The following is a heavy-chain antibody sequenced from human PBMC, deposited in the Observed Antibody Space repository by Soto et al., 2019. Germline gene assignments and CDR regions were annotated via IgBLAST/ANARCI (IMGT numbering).Heavy chain of an antibody. Sequence: PSETLSLTCAVYGGSFSGYYWSWIRQPPGKGLEWIGEINHSGSTNYNPSLKSRVTISVDTSKNQFSLKLSSVTAADTAVYYCARGLTMINKAGRYWFDPWGQGTLVTVSS. V-gene: IGHV4-34*01. CDR2: INHSGST. CDR1: GGSFSGYY. J-gene: IGHJ5*02. CDR3: ARGLTMINKAGRYWFDP. D-gene: IGHD3-22*01.